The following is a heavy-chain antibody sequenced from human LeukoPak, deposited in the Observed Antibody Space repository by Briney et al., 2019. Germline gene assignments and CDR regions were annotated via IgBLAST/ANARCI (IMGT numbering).Heavy chain of an antibody. D-gene: IGHD5-12*01. V-gene: IGHV1-8*01. CDR2: MNPNSGNT. CDR3: ARHSGYDIKFDY. J-gene: IGHJ4*02. Sequence: ASVKVSCKASGYTFTSNDINWVRQATGQGLEWMGWMNPNSGNTGYARKFQGRVTMTRDTSISTAYMELSGLRSEDTAVYFCARHSGYDIKFDYWGQGTLVTVSS. CDR1: GYTFTSND.